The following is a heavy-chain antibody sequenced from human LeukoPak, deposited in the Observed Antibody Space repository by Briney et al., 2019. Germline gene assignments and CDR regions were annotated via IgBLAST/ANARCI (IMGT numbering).Heavy chain of an antibody. V-gene: IGHV3-48*01. CDR3: ARGVGAFEI. CDR2: ISGSSTTI. J-gene: IGHJ3*02. D-gene: IGHD3-3*01. CDR1: GFTFSLYS. Sequence: GGSLRLSCAASGFTFSLYSMNRVRQAPGKGLEWVSYISGSSTTIDYADSVKGRFTISRDNAKNSLYLQMNSLRAEDTAAYYCARGVGAFEIWGQGTMVTVSS.